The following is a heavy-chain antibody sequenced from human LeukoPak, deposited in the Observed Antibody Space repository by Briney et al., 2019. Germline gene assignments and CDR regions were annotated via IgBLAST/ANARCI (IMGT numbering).Heavy chain of an antibody. CDR2: ISSSSSYI. CDR3: ARASSYGDYGWLGY. CDR1: GFTFSSYS. Sequence: GGSLRLSCAASGFTFSSYSMNWVRQAPGKGLAWVSSISSSSSYIYYDDSVKGRFTISRDNAKNSLYLQMNSLRAEDTAVYYCARASSYGDYGWLGYWGQGTLVTVSS. D-gene: IGHD4-17*01. V-gene: IGHV3-21*04. J-gene: IGHJ4*02.